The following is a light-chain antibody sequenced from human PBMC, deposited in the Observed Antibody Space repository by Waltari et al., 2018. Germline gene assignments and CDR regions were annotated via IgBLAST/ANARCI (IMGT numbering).Light chain of an antibody. CDR1: QSISSY. J-gene: IGKJ2*01. CDR3: QQSYSTPQYT. V-gene: IGKV1-39*01. Sequence: DIQMTQSPSSLSASVGARVTITCRASQSISSYLNWYQQKPGKAPKLLIYAASSLQSGVPSRFSGSGSGTDFTLTISSLQPEDFATYYCQQSYSTPQYTFGQGTKLEIK. CDR2: AAS.